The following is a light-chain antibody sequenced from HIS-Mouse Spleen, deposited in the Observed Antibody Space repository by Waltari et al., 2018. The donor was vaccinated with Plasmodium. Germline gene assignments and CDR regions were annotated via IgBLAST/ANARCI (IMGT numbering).Light chain of an antibody. CDR1: QSISSG. V-gene: IGKV1-5*03. J-gene: IGKJ1*01. Sequence: DIKLTQSPSTLSASVGARVPITCRASQSISSGLAWYQQKPGKAPKLLIYKASSLESGVPSRFSGSGSGTEFTLTISSLQPDDFATYYCQQYNSYSWTFGQGTKVEIK. CDR3: QQYNSYSWT. CDR2: KAS.